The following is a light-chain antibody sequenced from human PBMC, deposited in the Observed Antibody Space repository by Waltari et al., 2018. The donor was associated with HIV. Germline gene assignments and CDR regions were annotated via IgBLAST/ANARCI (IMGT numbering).Light chain of an antibody. CDR3: VGWDSRLSGYV. CDR2: KAT. J-gene: IGLJ1*01. V-gene: IGLV1-47*01. Sequence: SVLTQPHSASGTPGKRVTISCAGSSSNMEKDKVYWYPQLTGAAPRLLIYKATQRPSWFPDRFTGSKSGTSASLAISGLRSEDEADYYCVGWDSRLSGYVFGSGTKVTVL. CDR1: SSNMEKDK.